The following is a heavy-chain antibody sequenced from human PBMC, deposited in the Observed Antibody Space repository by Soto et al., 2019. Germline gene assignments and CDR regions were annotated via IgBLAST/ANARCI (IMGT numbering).Heavy chain of an antibody. CDR2: ISDTGAST. D-gene: IGHD6-19*01. Sequence: EVRLLEAGGGLKQPGGSLRLSRAASGFTFKESAMNWVRQAPGKGLEWVASISDTGASTWYAESVRGRLSISRDNSKNTLYLQMNSLRGEDTAVYYCAKGRGSGWAWYFDNWGQGTLVTVSS. CDR3: AKGRGSGWAWYFDN. V-gene: IGHV3-23*01. CDR1: GFTFKESA. J-gene: IGHJ4*02.